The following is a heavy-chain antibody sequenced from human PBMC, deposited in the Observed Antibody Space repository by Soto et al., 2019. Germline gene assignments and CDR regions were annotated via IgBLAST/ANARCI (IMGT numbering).Heavy chain of an antibody. CDR1: GGSISSYY. CDR3: ASGTTVTTYGVDYYYGMDV. CDR2: IYYSGST. Sequence: SETLSLTCTVSGGSISSYYWSWIRQPPGKGLEWIGYIYYSGSTNYNPSLKSRVTISVDTSKNQFSLKLSSVTAADTAVYYCASGTTVTTYGVDYYYGMDVWGQGTTVTVSS. V-gene: IGHV4-59*01. J-gene: IGHJ6*02. D-gene: IGHD4-17*01.